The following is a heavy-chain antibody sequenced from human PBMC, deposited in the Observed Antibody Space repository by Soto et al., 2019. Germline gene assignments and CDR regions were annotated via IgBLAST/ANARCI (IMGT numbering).Heavy chain of an antibody. V-gene: IGHV1-2*02. CDR3: ARGYCSSTSCYLLYYYYGMDV. D-gene: IGHD2-2*01. J-gene: IGHJ6*02. CDR2: INPNSGGT. CDR1: GYTFTGYY. Sequence: GASVKVSCKASGYTFTGYYMHWVRQAPGQGLEWMGWINPNSGGTNYAQKFQGRVTMTRDTSISTAYMELSRLRSDDTAVYYCARGYCSSTSCYLLYYYYGMDVWGQGTTVTVSS.